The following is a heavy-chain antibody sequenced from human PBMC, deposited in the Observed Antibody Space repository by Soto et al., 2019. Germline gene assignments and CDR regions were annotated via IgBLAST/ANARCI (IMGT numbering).Heavy chain of an antibody. CDR1: GGSISSGDYY. CDR2: IYYSGST. CDR3: ARDLRRITIFGVVISYGIDV. J-gene: IGHJ6*02. D-gene: IGHD3-3*01. Sequence: PSETLSLTCTVSGGSISSGDYYWSWIRQPPGKGLEWIGYIYYSGSTYYNPSLKSRVTISVDTSKNQFSPKLSSVTAADTAVYYCARDLRRITIFGVVISYGIDVWGQGTTVTVSS. V-gene: IGHV4-30-4*01.